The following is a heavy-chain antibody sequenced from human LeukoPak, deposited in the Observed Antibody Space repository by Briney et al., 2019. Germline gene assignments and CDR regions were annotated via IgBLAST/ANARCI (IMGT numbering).Heavy chain of an antibody. Sequence: SETLSLTCTVSGGSISSYYWSWIRQPPGKGLEWIGYIYYSGSTNYNPSLKSRVTISVDTYKNQFSLKLSSVTAADTAVYYCARAGTTVTHYYYMDVWGKGTTVTVSS. D-gene: IGHD4-17*01. J-gene: IGHJ6*03. V-gene: IGHV4-59*01. CDR3: ARAGTTVTHYYYMDV. CDR2: IYYSGST. CDR1: GGSISSYY.